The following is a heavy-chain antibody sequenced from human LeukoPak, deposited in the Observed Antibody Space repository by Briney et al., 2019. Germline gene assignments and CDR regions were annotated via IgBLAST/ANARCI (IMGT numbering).Heavy chain of an antibody. CDR3: ARVVAVVVTGIFDV. CDR2: IRYDGSNK. J-gene: IGHJ3*01. CDR1: GFTFSSYG. Sequence: GGSLRLSCAASGFTFSSYGMHWVRQAPGKGLEWVAFIRYDGSNKYYADSVKGRFTISRDNSKNTLYLQMNSLRDEDTAMYYCARVVAVVVTGIFDVWGQGTMVAVSS. D-gene: IGHD2-15*01. V-gene: IGHV3-30*02.